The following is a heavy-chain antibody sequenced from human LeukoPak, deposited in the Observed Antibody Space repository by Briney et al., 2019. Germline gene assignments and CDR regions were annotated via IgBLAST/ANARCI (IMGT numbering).Heavy chain of an antibody. CDR2: VYSSGST. J-gene: IGHJ4*02. D-gene: IGHD4-11*01. CDR1: GDSISNGNYY. V-gene: IGHV4-61*02. Sequence: SETLSLTCTVSGDSISNGNYYWTRIRQPAGKGLEWIGRVYSSGSTNYNPSLKSRVTMSVDTSRNQFSLKLSSVTAADTAVYYCARDQYSKSGLGYFDCWGQGTLVTVSS. CDR3: ARDQYSKSGLGYFDC.